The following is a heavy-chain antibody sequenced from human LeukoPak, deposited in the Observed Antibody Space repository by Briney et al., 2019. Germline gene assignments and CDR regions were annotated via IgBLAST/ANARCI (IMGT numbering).Heavy chain of an antibody. Sequence: PSETLSLTCTVSGGSISSYYWSWIRQPPGKGLEWIGYIYYSGSPNYHPSRKSRVTISVDTSKNQFSLKLSSVNAADTAVYYRARLYSGHAFDPGGQGTRVSVSS. CDR3: ARLYSGHAFDP. J-gene: IGHJ5*02. CDR1: GGSISSYY. V-gene: IGHV4-59*01. CDR2: IYYSGSP. D-gene: IGHD5-12*01.